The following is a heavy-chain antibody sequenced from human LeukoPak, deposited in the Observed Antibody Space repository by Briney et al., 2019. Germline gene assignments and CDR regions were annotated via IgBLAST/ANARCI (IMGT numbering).Heavy chain of an antibody. V-gene: IGHV4-61*02. CDR3: ARGSYCSGGSCYYFDY. J-gene: IGHJ4*02. CDR1: GGSISSGSYY. D-gene: IGHD2-15*01. CDR2: IYTSGST. Sequence: SQTLSLTCTVSGGSISSGSYYWSWIRQPAGKGLEWIGRIYTSGSTNYNPSLKSRVTISVDTSKNQFPLKLSSVTAADTAVYYCARGSYCSGGSCYYFDYWGQGTLVTVSS.